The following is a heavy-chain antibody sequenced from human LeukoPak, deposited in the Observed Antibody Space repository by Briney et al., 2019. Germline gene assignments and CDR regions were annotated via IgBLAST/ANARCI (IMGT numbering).Heavy chain of an antibody. CDR2: INYSGST. Sequence: PSETLSLTCAVYGGSFSGYYWSWLRQPPGKGLEWIGEINYSGSTNYNPSLTSRVTISVDTSKNQFSLTLTSVPAADTAVYYFAQARGRWLQLRWFDYWGQGTLVTVSS. J-gene: IGHJ4*02. CDR1: GGSFSGYY. V-gene: IGHV4-34*01. CDR3: AQARGRWLQLRWFDY. D-gene: IGHD5-24*01.